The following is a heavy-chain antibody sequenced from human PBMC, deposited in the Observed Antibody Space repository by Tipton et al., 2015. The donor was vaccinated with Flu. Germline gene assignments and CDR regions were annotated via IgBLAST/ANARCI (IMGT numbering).Heavy chain of an antibody. CDR1: GYSISSDYF. V-gene: IGHV4-38-2*02. CDR2: FYHNGTA. D-gene: IGHD6-19*01. Sequence: TLSLTCTVSGYSISSDYFWGWIRQSPGTGLEWIGSFYHNGTADYNPSLKSRVTISVDTSTDQLSLNLTSVTAADTAVYYCARVNYFDTSGRGPFDYWGQGTLVTVSS. CDR3: ARVNYFDTSGRGPFDY. J-gene: IGHJ4*02.